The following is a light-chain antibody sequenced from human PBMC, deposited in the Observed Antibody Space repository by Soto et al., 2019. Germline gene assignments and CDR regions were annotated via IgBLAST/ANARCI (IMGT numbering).Light chain of an antibody. CDR1: QSVSNN. CDR3: QHYESLPLT. J-gene: IGKJ4*01. V-gene: IGKV3-15*01. Sequence: EIVMTQSPATLSVSPGERATLSCRASQSVSNNLAWYQQRPGRAPRLLIYGASIRASGIPARFSGSGSGTELTLPINSPQSEDFAVYHCQHYESLPLTCGGGTKVEIK. CDR2: GAS.